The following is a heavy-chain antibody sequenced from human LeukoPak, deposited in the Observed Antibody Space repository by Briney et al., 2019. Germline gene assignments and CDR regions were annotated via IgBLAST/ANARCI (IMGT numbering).Heavy chain of an antibody. J-gene: IGHJ4*02. Sequence: GGSLRLSCAAAGFTFSSYGMHWVRQAPGKGLEWVAFIRYDGSNKYYADSVKGRFTISRDNSKNTLYLQMNSLRAEDTAVYYCAKDFKATWYYFDYWGQGTLVTVSS. V-gene: IGHV3-30*02. CDR1: GFTFSSYG. D-gene: IGHD2-8*02. CDR3: AKDFKATWYYFDY. CDR2: IRYDGSNK.